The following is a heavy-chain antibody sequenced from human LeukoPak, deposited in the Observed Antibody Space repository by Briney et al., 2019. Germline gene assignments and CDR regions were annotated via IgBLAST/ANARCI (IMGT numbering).Heavy chain of an antibody. Sequence: GGSLRLSCAASGFTFSSYGMHWVRQAPGTGLEWVAVIWYDGSNKYYADSVKGRFTISRDNSKNTLYLQMNSLRAEDTAVYYCARFGTRCSSTSCYRNDAFDIWGQGTMVTVSS. V-gene: IGHV3-33*01. CDR3: ARFGTRCSSTSCYRNDAFDI. J-gene: IGHJ3*02. D-gene: IGHD2-2*01. CDR2: IWYDGSNK. CDR1: GFTFSSYG.